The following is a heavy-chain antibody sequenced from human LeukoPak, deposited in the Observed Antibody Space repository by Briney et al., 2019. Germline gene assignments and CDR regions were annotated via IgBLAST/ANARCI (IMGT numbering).Heavy chain of an antibody. CDR1: EGTFCSYA. Sequence: SVRFSGRASEGTFCSYAISWVGRAPGQRLEWMGRIIPIFGTANYAQKFQGRVTITTDESTSTAYMELSSLRSEDTAVYYCARVSSDNDYWGQGTLVTVSS. V-gene: IGHV1-69*05. J-gene: IGHJ4*02. CDR2: IIPIFGTA. CDR3: ARVSSDNDY.